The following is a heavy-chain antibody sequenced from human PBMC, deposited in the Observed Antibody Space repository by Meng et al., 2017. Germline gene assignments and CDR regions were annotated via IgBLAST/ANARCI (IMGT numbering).Heavy chain of an antibody. CDR3: ARDSQRWLLRRRGAFDI. V-gene: IGHV3-11*01. CDR2: ISSSGSTI. J-gene: IGHJ3*02. Sequence: GESLKISCAASGFTFSDYYMSWIRQAPGKGLEWVSYISSSGSTIYYADSVKGRFTISRDNAKNSLYLQMNSLRAEDTAVYYCARDSQRWLLRRRGAFDIWGQGKMVTVSS. D-gene: IGHD3-22*01. CDR1: GFTFSDYY.